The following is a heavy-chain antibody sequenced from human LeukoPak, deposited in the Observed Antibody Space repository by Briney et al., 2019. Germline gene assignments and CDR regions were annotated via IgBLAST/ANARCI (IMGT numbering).Heavy chain of an antibody. Sequence: SETLSLTCAVYGGSLSGFYWSWIRQSPGKGLEWIGEINQSGSTNYNPSLKSRVTISVDTSKNQFSLKLSSVTAADTAVYYCARLKYYFDRSGYRAEYFQQWGQGTLVTASS. J-gene: IGHJ1*01. D-gene: IGHD3-22*01. CDR3: ARLKYYFDRSGYRAEYFQQ. V-gene: IGHV4-34*01. CDR1: GGSLSGFY. CDR2: INQSGST.